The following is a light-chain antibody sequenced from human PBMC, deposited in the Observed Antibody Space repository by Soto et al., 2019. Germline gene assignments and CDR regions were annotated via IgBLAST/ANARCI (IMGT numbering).Light chain of an antibody. Sequence: QSVLTQPASVSGSPGQSITISCTGTSSDVGGYNYVSWYQQHPGKAPKLMIYDVSNRPSGVSNRFSGSKSGNTASLTTSGLQAEDEADYYCRSYTSSSTPIVFGTGTKLTVL. CDR1: SSDVGGYNY. J-gene: IGLJ1*01. CDR2: DVS. CDR3: RSYTSSSTPIV. V-gene: IGLV2-14*01.